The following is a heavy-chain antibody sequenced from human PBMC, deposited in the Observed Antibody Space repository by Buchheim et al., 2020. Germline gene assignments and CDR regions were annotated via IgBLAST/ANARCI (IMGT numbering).Heavy chain of an antibody. V-gene: IGHV3-7*01. CDR1: GFTFSSYW. CDR2: IKQAGSEG. D-gene: IGHD1-14*01. Sequence: EVQLVESGGGLVQPGGSLRLSCAASGFTFSSYWMTWVRQAPGKGLEWVGKIKQAGSEGNSVDSMKGRFTISSDKDKKPLNLQMNSLRVEDSAVYYCARDWYNGADYWDQGTL. CDR3: ARDWYNGADY. J-gene: IGHJ4*01.